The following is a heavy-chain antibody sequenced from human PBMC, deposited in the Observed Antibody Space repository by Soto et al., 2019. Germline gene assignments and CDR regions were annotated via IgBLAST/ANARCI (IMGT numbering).Heavy chain of an antibody. Sequence: SQTLSLTCAISGDSVSSNSAAWNWIRPSPSRGLGWLGRTYYRSKWYNDYAVSVKSRITINPDTSKNQFSLQLNSVTPEDTAVYYCARAAMVRGVIIGYYGMDVWGQGTTVTVSS. J-gene: IGHJ6*02. CDR1: GDSVSSNSAA. V-gene: IGHV6-1*01. CDR3: ARAAMVRGVIIGYYGMDV. D-gene: IGHD3-10*01. CDR2: TYYRSKWYN.